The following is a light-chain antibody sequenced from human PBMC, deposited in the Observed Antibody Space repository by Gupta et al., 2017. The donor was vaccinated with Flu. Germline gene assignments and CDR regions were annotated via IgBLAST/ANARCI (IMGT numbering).Light chain of an antibody. J-gene: IGKJ2*04. CDR1: KSVSSN. CDR3: QQDNKWPRS. Sequence: EIVMTQSPATLSMSSGERVTLSCRASKSVSSNLAWYQQKPGQTPRLLISGASTRATGIPARFSGSGSGTXFTLTIXSLHSEDSADYYCQQDNKWPRSFGXGTKLEI. V-gene: IGKV3-15*01. CDR2: GAS.